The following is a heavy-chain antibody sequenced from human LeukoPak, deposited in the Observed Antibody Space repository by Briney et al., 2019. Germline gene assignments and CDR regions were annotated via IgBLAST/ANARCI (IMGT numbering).Heavy chain of an antibody. Sequence: SETLSLTCTVSGGSISSYYWSWIRQPPGKGLEWIGYIYYSGSTNYNPSLKSRVTISVDTSKNQFSLKLSSVTAADTAVYYCARHLDTAMDLDYWGQGTLVTVSS. V-gene: IGHV4-59*08. J-gene: IGHJ4*02. D-gene: IGHD5-18*01. CDR2: IYYSGST. CDR1: GGSISSYY. CDR3: ARHLDTAMDLDY.